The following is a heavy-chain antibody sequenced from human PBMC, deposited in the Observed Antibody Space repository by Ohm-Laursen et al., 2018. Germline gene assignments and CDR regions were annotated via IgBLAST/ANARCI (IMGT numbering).Heavy chain of an antibody. CDR1: GFTFSTYW. CDR2: IHRDGSEK. J-gene: IGHJ3*02. D-gene: IGHD5-24*01. V-gene: IGHV3-7*03. Sequence: SLRLSCAASGFTFSTYWMSWVRQAPGKGLEWVANIHRDGSEKYYVDSVKGRCTISRDNAKNSLYLQMHSLRAEDTAVYYCAREPGWLQFAFDIWGQGTMVTVSS. CDR3: AREPGWLQFAFDI.